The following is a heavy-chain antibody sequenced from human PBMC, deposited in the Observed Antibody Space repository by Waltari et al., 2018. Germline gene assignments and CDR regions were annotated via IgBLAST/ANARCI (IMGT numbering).Heavy chain of an antibody. D-gene: IGHD2-15*01. J-gene: IGHJ4*02. CDR3: ARDPRWYESGD. Sequence: EVPLVDSGGGLIQPGGSLNLSCVASAFSVSSNHMSWVRQAPGKGLEWVSVIYSYGRTNYAESVKGRFNISRDSSKNTVYLQMSSLRVEDTAIYYCARDPRWYESGDWGQGTLVTVSS. CDR1: AFSVSSNH. V-gene: IGHV3-53*01. CDR2: IYSYGRT.